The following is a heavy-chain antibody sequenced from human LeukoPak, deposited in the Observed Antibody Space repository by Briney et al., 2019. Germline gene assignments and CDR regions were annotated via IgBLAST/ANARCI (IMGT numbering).Heavy chain of an antibody. CDR2: IYHSGST. D-gene: IGHD3-3*01. CDR1: GGSISSSNW. CDR3: AREYDFWSGYYIYAFDI. J-gene: IGHJ3*02. V-gene: IGHV4-4*02. Sequence: PSETLSLTCAVSGGSISSSNWWSWVRQPPGKGLEWIGEIYHSGSTNYNPSLKSRVTISVDKSKNQFSLKLSSVTAADTAVYYCAREYDFWSGYYIYAFDIWGQGTMVTVSS.